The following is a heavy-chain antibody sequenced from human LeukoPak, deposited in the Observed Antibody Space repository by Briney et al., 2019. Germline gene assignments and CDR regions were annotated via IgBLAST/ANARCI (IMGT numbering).Heavy chain of an antibody. Sequence: PSQTLSLTCTVSGGSISSGGYCWSWLRQHAGKGLEWIGYIYYSGSTYYNPSLKSRVTISVDTSKNQFSLKLSSVTAADTAVYYCARDDLLHCSSTSCYHYGMDVWGQGTTVTVSS. D-gene: IGHD2-2*01. CDR3: ARDDLLHCSSTSCYHYGMDV. J-gene: IGHJ6*02. V-gene: IGHV4-31*03. CDR2: IYYSGST. CDR1: GGSISSGGYC.